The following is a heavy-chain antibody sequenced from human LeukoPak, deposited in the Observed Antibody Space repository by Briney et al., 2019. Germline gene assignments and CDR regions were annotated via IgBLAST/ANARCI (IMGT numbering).Heavy chain of an antibody. V-gene: IGHV3-74*01. J-gene: IGHJ4*02. CDR1: GFTFSSYW. CDR3: ARVPDYGDYAGY. Sequence: GGSLRLSCAASGFTFSSYWMHWVRQAPGKGLVWVSRINSDGSSTSYADSVKGRFTISRDNAKNTLYLQMNSLRAEDTAVYYCARVPDYGDYAGYWGQGTLVTVSS. CDR2: INSDGSST. D-gene: IGHD4-17*01.